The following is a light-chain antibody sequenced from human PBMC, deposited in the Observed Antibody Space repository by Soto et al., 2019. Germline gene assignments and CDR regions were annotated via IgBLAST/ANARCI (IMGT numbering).Light chain of an antibody. CDR2: GNS. J-gene: IGLJ1*01. CDR1: SSNIGAGYD. V-gene: IGLV1-40*01. CDR3: QSYDSSLSGYV. Sequence: QSVLTQPPSVSGAPGQRVTISCTGSSSNIGAGYDVHWYQQLPGTAPKLLIYGNSNRPSGVPDRFSGSKSGTSASLAITGLQPEDEADYYCQSYDSSLSGYVFGTGPKVTVL.